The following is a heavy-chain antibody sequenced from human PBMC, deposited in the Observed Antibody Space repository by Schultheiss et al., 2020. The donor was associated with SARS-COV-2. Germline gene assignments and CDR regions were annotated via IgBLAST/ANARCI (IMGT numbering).Heavy chain of an antibody. CDR1: GFTFDDYA. D-gene: IGHD6-13*01. Sequence: GGSLRLSCAASGFTFDDYAMHWVRQAPGKGLEWVSAISGSGGSTYYADSVKGRFTISRDNAKNTLYLQMNSLRAEDTALYYCARGRQQLDYWYFDLWGRGTLVTVSS. CDR2: ISGSGGST. J-gene: IGHJ2*01. V-gene: IGHV3-23*01. CDR3: ARGRQQLDYWYFDL.